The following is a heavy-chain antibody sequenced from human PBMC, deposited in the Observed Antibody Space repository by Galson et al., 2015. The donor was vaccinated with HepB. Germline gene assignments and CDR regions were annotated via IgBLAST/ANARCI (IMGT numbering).Heavy chain of an antibody. D-gene: IGHD3-9*01. Sequence: SLRLSCAASGFTFSSYWMHWVRQAPGKGLVWVSRINSDGSSTNYADSVKGRFTISRDNAKNTLYLQMNSLRAEDTAVYYCARGPDWLLLDYYYGMDVWGQGTTVTVSS. V-gene: IGHV3-74*01. CDR1: GFTFSSYW. J-gene: IGHJ6*02. CDR3: ARGPDWLLLDYYYGMDV. CDR2: INSDGSST.